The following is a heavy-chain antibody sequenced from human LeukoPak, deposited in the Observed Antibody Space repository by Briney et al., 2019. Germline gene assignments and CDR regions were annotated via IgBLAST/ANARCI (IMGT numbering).Heavy chain of an antibody. CDR1: GYSISSGYY. CDR3: AREFQGYYYYYYMDV. J-gene: IGHJ6*03. Sequence: SETLSPTCTVSGYSISSGYYWGWIRQPPGKGLEWIGSIYHSGSTYYNPSLKSRVTISVDTSKNQFSLKLSSVTAADTAVYYCAREFQGYYYYYYMDVWGKGTTVTVSS. CDR2: IYHSGST. V-gene: IGHV4-38-2*02.